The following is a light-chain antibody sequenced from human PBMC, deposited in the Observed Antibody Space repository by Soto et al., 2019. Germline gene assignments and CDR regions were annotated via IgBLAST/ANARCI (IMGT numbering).Light chain of an antibody. Sequence: DIQMTQSPSTLSASVGDRVTITCRASQSISRWLVWYQQKPGKAPNLLIYKASSLESGVPSRFSGSGSGTEFTLTISSLQPDDFATYYCQQYNVHSPWTFGQGTKVEIK. J-gene: IGKJ1*01. CDR3: QQYNVHSPWT. CDR2: KAS. V-gene: IGKV1-5*03. CDR1: QSISRW.